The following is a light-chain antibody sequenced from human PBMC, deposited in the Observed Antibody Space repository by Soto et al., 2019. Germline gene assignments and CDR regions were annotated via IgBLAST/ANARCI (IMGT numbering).Light chain of an antibody. CDR2: DAS. J-gene: IGKJ1*01. V-gene: IGKV3-20*01. CDR3: QQYSSYSPET. Sequence: EIVLTQSPGTLSLSPGERATLSGMASQSVSNNYLAWYQQKPGQAPRLLIYDASHRATGIPARFSGSGSGTEFTLTISSLQPDDFATYYCQQYSSYSPETFGQGTKVDIK. CDR1: QSVSNNY.